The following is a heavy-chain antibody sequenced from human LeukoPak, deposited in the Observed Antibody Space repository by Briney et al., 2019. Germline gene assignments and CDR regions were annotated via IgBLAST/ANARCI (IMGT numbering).Heavy chain of an antibody. Sequence: SVKVSCKASGGTFSSYAIRWVRQAPGQGLEWMGRIIPIFGTANYAQKFQGRVTITTDESTSTAYMELSSLRSEDTAVYYCAARSGYYPDAFDIWGQGTMVTVSS. V-gene: IGHV1-69*05. CDR2: IIPIFGTA. CDR3: AARSGYYPDAFDI. CDR1: GGTFSSYA. J-gene: IGHJ3*02. D-gene: IGHD3-22*01.